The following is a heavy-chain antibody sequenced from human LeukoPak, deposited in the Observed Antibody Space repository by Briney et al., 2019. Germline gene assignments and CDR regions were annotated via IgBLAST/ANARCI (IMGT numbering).Heavy chain of an antibody. V-gene: IGHV3-7*03. CDR1: GFTFSSYW. CDR2: IKQDGSEK. D-gene: IGHD6-19*01. J-gene: IGHJ4*02. CDR3: ARDNPNSGWSPHGGVSH. Sequence: PGGSLRLSCAASGFTFSSYWMSWVRQAPGKGLEWVANIKQDGSEKYYVDSVKGRFTTSRDNAKNSLYLQMNSLRAEDTAVYYCARDNPNSGWSPHGGVSHWGQGTLVTVSS.